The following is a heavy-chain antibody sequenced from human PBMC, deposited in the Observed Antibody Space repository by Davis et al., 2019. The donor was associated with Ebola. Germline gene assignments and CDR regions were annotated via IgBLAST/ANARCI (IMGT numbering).Heavy chain of an antibody. J-gene: IGHJ4*02. CDR2: ITGGDRST. D-gene: IGHD3-9*01. Sequence: GGSLRLSCAASGFIFSSYAMTWVRQAPGKGLEWVSTITGGDRSTFYADSVKGRFTISRDNSKKALYLQLNNLRADDTAVYYCARDAYFDILTGYYTQYYFEYWGQGTLVTVSS. CDR3: ARDAYFDILTGYYTQYYFEY. CDR1: GFIFSSYA. V-gene: IGHV3-23*01.